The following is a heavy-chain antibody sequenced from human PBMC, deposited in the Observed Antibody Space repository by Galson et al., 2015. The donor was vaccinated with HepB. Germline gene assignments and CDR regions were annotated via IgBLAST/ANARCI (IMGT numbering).Heavy chain of an antibody. V-gene: IGHV3-33*08. D-gene: IGHD5-18*01. CDR2: IWYDGSNK. Sequence: SLRLSCAASGFSFSDYWMSWIRQAPGKGLEWVAVIWYDGSNKYYADSVKGRFTISRDNSKNTLYLQMNSQRAEDTAVYYCARARGYSYGYGMDVWGQGTTVTVSS. CDR3: ARARGYSYGYGMDV. J-gene: IGHJ6*02. CDR1: GFSFSDYW.